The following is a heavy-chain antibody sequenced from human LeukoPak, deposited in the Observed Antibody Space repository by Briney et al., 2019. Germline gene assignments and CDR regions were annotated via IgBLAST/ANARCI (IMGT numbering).Heavy chain of an antibody. J-gene: IGHJ5*02. V-gene: IGHV3-30*18. D-gene: IGHD4-17*01. CDR3: TKDPNGDYIGAFDP. CDR2: ISYDGSNE. CDR1: GFTLSSSG. Sequence: GGSLRLPCAASGFTLSSSGMHWARQAPGKGLEWVAFISYDGSNEYYVDSVKGRFTISRDNAKNTLYLQMNSLRADDTAIYYCTKDPNGDYIGAFDPWGQGTLVTVSS.